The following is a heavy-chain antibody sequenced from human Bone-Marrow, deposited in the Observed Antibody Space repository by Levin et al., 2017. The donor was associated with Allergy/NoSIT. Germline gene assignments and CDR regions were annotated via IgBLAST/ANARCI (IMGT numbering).Heavy chain of an antibody. V-gene: IGHV6-1*01. D-gene: IGHD2-15*01. Sequence: SQTLSLTCAISGDSVSSNSAAWNWIRQSPSRGLEWLGRTYYRSKWYNDYAVSVKSRITINPDTSKNQFSLQLNSVTPEDTAVYYCARGGYCSGGSCRYYYYYMDVWGKGTTVTVSS. J-gene: IGHJ6*03. CDR2: TYYRSKWYN. CDR1: GDSVSSNSAA. CDR3: ARGGYCSGGSCRYYYYYMDV.